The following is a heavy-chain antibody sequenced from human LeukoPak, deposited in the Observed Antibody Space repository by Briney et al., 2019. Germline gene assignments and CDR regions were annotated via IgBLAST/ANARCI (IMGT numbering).Heavy chain of an antibody. CDR3: AVSISSGSYSDAFDI. V-gene: IGHV1-2*02. CDR1: GYTFTGYY. CDR2: INPNSGGT. Sequence: GASVKVSCKASGYTFTGYYMHWVRQAPGQGLVWMGWINPNSGGTNYAQKFQGRVTMTRDTSISTAYMELSRLRSDDTAVYYCAVSISSGSYSDAFDIWGQGTMVTVSS. J-gene: IGHJ3*02. D-gene: IGHD1-26*01.